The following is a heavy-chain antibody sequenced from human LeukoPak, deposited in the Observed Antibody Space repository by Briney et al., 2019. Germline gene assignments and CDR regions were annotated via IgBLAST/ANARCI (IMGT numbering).Heavy chain of an antibody. V-gene: IGHV1-18*01. J-gene: IGHJ5*02. CDR2: INAYNGNT. D-gene: IGHD3-9*01. CDR3: ARNDYDILTGYPDWFDP. Sequence: ASVKVSCKASGYTFTNYGISWVRQAPGQGLEWMGWINAYNGNTNYVQKLQGRVTMTTDTSTSTAYMELRSLRSDDTAFYYCARNDYDILTGYPDWFDPWGQGTLVIVSS. CDR1: GYTFTNYG.